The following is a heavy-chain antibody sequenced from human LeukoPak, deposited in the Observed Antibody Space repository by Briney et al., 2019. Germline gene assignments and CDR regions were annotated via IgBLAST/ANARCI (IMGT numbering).Heavy chain of an antibody. CDR2: IYTSGST. D-gene: IGHD3-10*01. J-gene: IGHJ5*02. V-gene: IGHV4-61*02. CDR3: ARHAMVRGDREWWFDP. CDR1: GGSISSGSYY. Sequence: SETLSLTCTVSGGSISSGSYYWSWIRQPAGKGLEWIGRIYTSGSTNYNPSLKSRVTISVDTSKNQFSLKLSSVTAADTAVYYCARHAMVRGDREWWFDPWGQGTLVTVSS.